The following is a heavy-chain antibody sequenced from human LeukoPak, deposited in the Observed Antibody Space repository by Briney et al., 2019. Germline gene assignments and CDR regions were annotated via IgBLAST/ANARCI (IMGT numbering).Heavy chain of an antibody. CDR3: ARERWEPPCYYYYMDV. CDR1: GGSISSGSYY. CDR2: IYTSGST. D-gene: IGHD1-26*01. V-gene: IGHV4-61*02. J-gene: IGHJ6*03. Sequence: PSETLSLTCTVSGGSISSGSYYWSWIRQPAGKGLEWIGRIYTSGSTNYNPSLKSRVTISVDTSKNQFSLKLSSVTAADTAVYYCARERWEPPCYYYYMDVWGKGTTVTISS.